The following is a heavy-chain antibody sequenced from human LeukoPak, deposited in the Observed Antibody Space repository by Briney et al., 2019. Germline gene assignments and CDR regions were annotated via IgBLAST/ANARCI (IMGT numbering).Heavy chain of an antibody. CDR3: ARDYYDSSGYSRFDP. Sequence: GASVKVSCKASGYSFTTYYMHWVRQAPGQGLEWMGIINPSGGSTNYAQKFQGRVTMTRDTSISTAYMEVSRLRSDDTAVYYCARDYYDSSGYSRFDPWGQGTLVTVSS. CDR1: GYSFTTYY. J-gene: IGHJ5*02. CDR2: INPSGGST. V-gene: IGHV1-46*01. D-gene: IGHD3-22*01.